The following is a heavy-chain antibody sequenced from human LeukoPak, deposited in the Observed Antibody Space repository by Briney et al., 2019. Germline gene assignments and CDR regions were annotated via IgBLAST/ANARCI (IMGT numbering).Heavy chain of an antibody. CDR3: ASSVPRYSSGWYQFDY. D-gene: IGHD6-19*01. J-gene: IGHJ4*02. Sequence: GESLKISCKGSGYSFTSYWIGWVRQMPGKGLEWMGIIYPGDSDTRYSPSFQGQVTTSADKSISTAYLQWSSLKASDTAMYYCASSVPRYSSGWYQFDYWGQGTLVTVSS. CDR2: IYPGDSDT. CDR1: GYSFTSYW. V-gene: IGHV5-51*01.